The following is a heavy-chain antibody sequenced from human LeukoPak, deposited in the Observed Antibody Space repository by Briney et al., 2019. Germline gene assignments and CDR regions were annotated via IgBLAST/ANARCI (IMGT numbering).Heavy chain of an antibody. CDR2: IYYSGST. D-gene: IGHD1-26*01. V-gene: IGHV4-59*01. CDR1: GGSISSYY. J-gene: IGHJ4*02. Sequence: SETLSLTCTVSGGSISSYYWSWIRQPPGKGLEWIGYIYYSGSTNYNPSLKSRVTISVDTSKSQFSLKLSSVTAADTAVYYCARDDAGGSSLDYWGQGTLVTVSS. CDR3: ARDDAGGSSLDY.